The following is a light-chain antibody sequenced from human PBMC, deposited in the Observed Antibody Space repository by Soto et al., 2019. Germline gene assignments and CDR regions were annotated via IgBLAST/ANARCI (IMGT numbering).Light chain of an antibody. CDR3: QVWGTPADPYVL. V-gene: IGLV3-21*04. CDR2: NDG. J-gene: IGLJ2*01. CDR1: NIAGKA. Sequence: SSELTQPPSVSVAPGKTTRITCGGDNIAGKAVHWYQLKAGQAPVLIMYNDGDRPSGVPERFSGSKSGNTATLTVSWVEAGDEADYYCQVWGTPADPYVLFGGGTKLTVL.